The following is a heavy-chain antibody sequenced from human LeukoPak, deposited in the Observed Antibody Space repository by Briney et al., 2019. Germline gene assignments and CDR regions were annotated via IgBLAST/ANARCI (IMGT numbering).Heavy chain of an antibody. D-gene: IGHD2-15*01. CDR2: INHSGST. CDR1: GGSFSGYY. J-gene: IGHJ6*02. Sequence: SETLSLTCAVYGGSFSGYYWSWIRQPPGKGLEWIGGINHSGSTNYNPSLKSRVTISVDTSKNQFSLKLSSVTAADTAVYYCSGRDIVEVVAAREDYYYGMDVWGQGTTVTVSS. CDR3: SGRDIVEVVAAREDYYYGMDV. V-gene: IGHV4-34*01.